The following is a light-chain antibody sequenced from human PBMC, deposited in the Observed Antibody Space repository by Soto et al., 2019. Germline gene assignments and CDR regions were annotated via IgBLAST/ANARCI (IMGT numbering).Light chain of an antibody. J-gene: IGLJ3*02. V-gene: IGLV6-57*01. CDR1: SGSIASNS. Sequence: NFMLTQPHSVSESPGKTVTISCTRSSGSIASNSVQWYQQRPGSSPTTVIYEDNQRPSGVPDRFSGSIDSSSNSASLTISGLKTEDEADYYCQSFDSNNHWVFGGGTKVTVL. CDR3: QSFDSNNHWV. CDR2: EDN.